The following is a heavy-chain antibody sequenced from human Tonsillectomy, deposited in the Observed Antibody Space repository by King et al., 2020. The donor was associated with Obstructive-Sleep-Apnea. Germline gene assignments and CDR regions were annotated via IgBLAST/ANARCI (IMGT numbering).Heavy chain of an antibody. V-gene: IGHV3-7*03. J-gene: IGHJ5*02. D-gene: IGHD7-27*01. CDR3: ARATAGSTLTGGLDP. CDR2: IKQDGSEK. CDR1: GFTFSNHW. Sequence: QVESGGGLVQPGGSLRLSCAASGFTFSNHWMSWVRQAPGKGLEWVANIKQDGSEKYYVDCVKGRFIISRDNAKNSLVLQIKSLRAEDTAVYYCARATAGSTLTGGLDPWGQGTLVTVSS.